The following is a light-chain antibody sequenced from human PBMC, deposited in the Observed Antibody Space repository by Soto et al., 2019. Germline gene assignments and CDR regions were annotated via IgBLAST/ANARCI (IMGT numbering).Light chain of an antibody. CDR1: QSFSGTY. CDR2: AAS. Sequence: EIVLTQSPGTLSLSPGERATLSCRASQSFSGTYLAWYQQKPGQAPRLLIYAASTRATGIPDRFSGSGSGTDSTLTISRLEPEDLAVYYCQQYGSSPRITFGQGTRLEIK. CDR3: QQYGSSPRIT. V-gene: IGKV3-20*01. J-gene: IGKJ5*01.